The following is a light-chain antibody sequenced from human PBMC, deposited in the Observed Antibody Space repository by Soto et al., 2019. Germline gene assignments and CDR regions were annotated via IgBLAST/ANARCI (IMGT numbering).Light chain of an antibody. CDR1: QSVGTY. Sequence: EIVLTQSPATLSLSPGESATLSCRASQSVGTYLAWYQQKPGQTPRLVIYTASNRATGIPARFSGSGSGTAFTLTITSLEPEDFAVYYCQQRSYWRYTFGQGTKLDIK. V-gene: IGKV3-11*01. CDR3: QQRSYWRYT. J-gene: IGKJ2*01. CDR2: TAS.